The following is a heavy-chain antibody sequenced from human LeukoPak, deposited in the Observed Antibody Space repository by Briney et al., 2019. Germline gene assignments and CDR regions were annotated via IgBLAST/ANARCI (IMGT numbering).Heavy chain of an antibody. CDR1: GXSITGSSYY. D-gene: IGHD3-9*01. CDR3: TRGSYDVLTGRSTLGEY. Sequence: SETLSLTCTISGXSITGSSYYWGWIRQSPGKGLEWIGNIYYSGSTYYNSSLKSRVTISIDTSKNHFSLRLTSVTASDTAVYFCTRGSYDVLTGRSTLGEYWGQGTLVAVSS. CDR2: IYYSGST. J-gene: IGHJ4*02. V-gene: IGHV4-39*02.